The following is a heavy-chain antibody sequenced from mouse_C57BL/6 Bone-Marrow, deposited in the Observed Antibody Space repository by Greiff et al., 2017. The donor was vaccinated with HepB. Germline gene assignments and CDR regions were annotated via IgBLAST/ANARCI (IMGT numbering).Heavy chain of an antibody. CDR3: ARSYKYAMDY. D-gene: IGHD1-3*01. CDR1: GYTFTSYW. Sequence: VQLQQPGAELVKPGASVKLSCKASGYTFTSYWMHWVKQRPGRGLEWIGWIDPNSGGTKYNEKFKSKATLTVDKPSSTAYMQLSSLTSEDSAVYYYARSYKYAMDYRGQGTSVTVTS. J-gene: IGHJ4*01. CDR2: IDPNSGGT. V-gene: IGHV1-72*01.